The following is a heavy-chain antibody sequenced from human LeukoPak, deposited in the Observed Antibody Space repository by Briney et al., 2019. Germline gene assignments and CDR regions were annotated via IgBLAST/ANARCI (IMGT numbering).Heavy chain of an antibody. CDR2: IYYSGST. CDR3: ARDPGYYYGSGSYYKYYYYYMDV. J-gene: IGHJ6*03. V-gene: IGHV4-39*07. D-gene: IGHD3-10*01. Sequence: SETLSLTCTVSGGSISSSSYYWGWIRQPPGKGLEWIGSIYYSGSTYYNPSLKSRVTISVDTSKNQFSLKLSSVTAADTAVYYCARDPGYYYGSGSYYKYYYYYMDVWGKGTTVTISS. CDR1: GGSISSSSYY.